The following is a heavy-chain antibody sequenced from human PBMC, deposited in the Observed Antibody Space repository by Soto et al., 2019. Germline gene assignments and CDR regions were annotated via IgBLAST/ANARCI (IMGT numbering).Heavy chain of an antibody. CDR3: ARGWGERDEYVMDF. J-gene: IGHJ6*02. CDR1: GGSISSYY. D-gene: IGHD3-16*01. CDR2: INYSGST. Sequence: PSEPLSLTCTVSGGSISSYYCSWIRQPPGKERQYIGYINYSGSTNYNPSLKSRVTISEDTSTNQFSLTMSSVAAADTAVYYRARGWGERDEYVMDFWGQGTTVTVSS. V-gene: IGHV4-59*08.